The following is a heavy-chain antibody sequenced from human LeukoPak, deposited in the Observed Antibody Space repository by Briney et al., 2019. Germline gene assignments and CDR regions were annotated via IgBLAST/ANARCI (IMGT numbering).Heavy chain of an antibody. Sequence: GGSLRLSCAASGFTFSSYWMSWVRQAPGKGLEWVANIKQDGSNKYYADSVKGRFTISRDNSKNTLYPQMNSLRADDTAVYYCARGPVDCSGGSCYSGGLDYWGQGTLVTVSS. CDR1: GFTFSSYW. D-gene: IGHD2-15*01. J-gene: IGHJ4*02. CDR2: IKQDGSNK. V-gene: IGHV3-7*03. CDR3: ARGPVDCSGGSCYSGGLDY.